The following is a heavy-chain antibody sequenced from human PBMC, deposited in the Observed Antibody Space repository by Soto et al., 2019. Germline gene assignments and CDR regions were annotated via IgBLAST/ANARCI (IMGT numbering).Heavy chain of an antibody. D-gene: IGHD5-12*01. CDR1: GFTFSSYD. J-gene: IGHJ6*02. Sequence: PGGSLRLSCAASGFTFSSYDMHWVRQATGKGLEWVSAIGTAGDTYYPGSVKGRFTISRENAENSLYLQMNSLRAEDTAVYYCAREQLPNGHARYSGYDWISGSNYYYYYGMDVRGQGTTVTVSS. V-gene: IGHV3-13*01. CDR3: AREQLPNGHARYSGYDWISGSNYYYYYGMDV. CDR2: IGTAGDT.